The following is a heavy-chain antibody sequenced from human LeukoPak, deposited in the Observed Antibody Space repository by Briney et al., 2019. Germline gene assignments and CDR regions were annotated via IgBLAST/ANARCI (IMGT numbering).Heavy chain of an antibody. CDR2: ISSDGSFT. D-gene: IGHD3-10*01. J-gene: IGHJ4*02. CDR1: GFTFTNYW. Sequence: GGSLRLSCAASGFTFTNYWIHWVRQAPGKGLVWVSHISSDGSFTDYADSVRGRFTISRDNAKSTVYPQINSPRGDDTAIYYCTRPLIITAGRGFDSWGQGTLVTVSS. V-gene: IGHV3-74*01. CDR3: TRPLIITAGRGFDS.